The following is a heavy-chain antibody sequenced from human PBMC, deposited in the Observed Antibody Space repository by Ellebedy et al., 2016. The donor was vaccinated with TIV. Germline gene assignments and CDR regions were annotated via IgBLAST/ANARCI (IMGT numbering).Heavy chain of an antibody. CDR2: IYYSGST. CDR3: ARANDCSGGSCYSGKTYYFDY. J-gene: IGHJ4*02. V-gene: IGHV4-39*07. D-gene: IGHD2-15*01. Sequence: SETLSLXXTVSGGSISSSSYYWGWIRQPPGKGLEWIGSIYYSGSTYYNPSLKSRVTISVDTSKNQFSLKLSSVTAADTAVYYCARANDCSGGSCYSGKTYYFDYWGQGTLVTVSS. CDR1: GGSISSSSYY.